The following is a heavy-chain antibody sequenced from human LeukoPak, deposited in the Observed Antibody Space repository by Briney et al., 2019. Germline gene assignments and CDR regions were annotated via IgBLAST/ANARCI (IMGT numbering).Heavy chain of an antibody. D-gene: IGHD2-21*02. Sequence: SETLYLTCAVYGGSFSGYYWSWIRQPPGKGLEWIGEINHSGSTNYNPSLKSRATISVDTSKNQFSLKLSSVTAADTAVYYCARVDLVVVTAIPDYWGQGTLVTVSS. J-gene: IGHJ4*02. CDR2: INHSGST. CDR1: GGSFSGYY. V-gene: IGHV4-34*01. CDR3: ARVDLVVVTAIPDY.